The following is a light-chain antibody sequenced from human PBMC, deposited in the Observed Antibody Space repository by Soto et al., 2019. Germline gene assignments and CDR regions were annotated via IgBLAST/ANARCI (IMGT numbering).Light chain of an antibody. V-gene: IGKV4-1*01. Sequence: DIVMTQSPDSLAVSLGERATINCKSSQSVLYSSNNKNYLAWYQQKPGQPPKLLIYWASTRESGVPDRFSGSGSGTDFALTISSLQAEDVATYYCQQYYSNPLTFGGGTKVEMK. J-gene: IGKJ4*01. CDR2: WAS. CDR1: QSVLYSSNNKNY. CDR3: QQYYSNPLT.